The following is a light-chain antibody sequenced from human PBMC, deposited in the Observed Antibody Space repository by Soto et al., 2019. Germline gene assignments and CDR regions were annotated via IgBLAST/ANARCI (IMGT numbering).Light chain of an antibody. J-gene: IGKJ1*01. Sequence: DIQMTQSPSTLSASIGDRVTITCRASESIRTWLAWYQHKPGKAPKFLIYDASSLESGVPSRFSGSGSGTEFTLTISNLQPDDFATYYCQQYNSYTWTFGQGTKVEIK. CDR2: DAS. V-gene: IGKV1-5*01. CDR1: ESIRTW. CDR3: QQYNSYTWT.